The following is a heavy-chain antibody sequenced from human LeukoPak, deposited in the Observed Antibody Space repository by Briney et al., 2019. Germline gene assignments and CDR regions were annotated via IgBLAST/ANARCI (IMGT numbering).Heavy chain of an antibody. V-gene: IGHV4-59*01. CDR2: IYYSGST. CDR3: ARARSAYYYGSGTPYYYMDV. CDR1: GGSISSYY. Sequence: PSETLSLTCTVSGGSISSYYGSWIRQPPGKGLEWIGYIYYSGSTNYNPSLKSRVTISVDTSKNQFSLKLSSVTAADTAVYYCARARSAYYYGSGTPYYYMDVWGKGTTVTVSS. D-gene: IGHD3-10*01. J-gene: IGHJ6*03.